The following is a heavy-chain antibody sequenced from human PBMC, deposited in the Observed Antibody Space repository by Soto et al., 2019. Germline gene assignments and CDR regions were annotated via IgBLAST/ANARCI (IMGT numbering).Heavy chain of an antibody. CDR3: ASPPAVRSTVMGDWFDP. CDR2: ISYDGSNK. Sequence: QVQLVESGGGVVQPGRSLRLSCAASGFTFSSYAMHWVRQAPGKGLEWVAVISYDGSNKYYADSVKGRFTISRDNSKNTLYLQMNSLRAEDTAVYYCASPPAVRSTVMGDWFDPWGQGTLVTVSS. CDR1: GFTFSSYA. V-gene: IGHV3-30-3*01. D-gene: IGHD4-17*01. J-gene: IGHJ5*02.